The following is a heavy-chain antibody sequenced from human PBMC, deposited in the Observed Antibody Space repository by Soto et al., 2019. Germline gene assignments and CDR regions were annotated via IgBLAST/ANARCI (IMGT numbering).Heavy chain of an antibody. D-gene: IGHD3-9*01. V-gene: IGHV4-59*01. Sequence: SETLSLTCTVSGGPISSYYWSWIRQPPGKGLEWIGYIFYTGSTKYNPSLKSRVTISVDRSRNHFSLNLSSVTAADTAVYYCARDKGRYDSGMDVWGQGTTVTVSS. J-gene: IGHJ6*02. CDR2: IFYTGST. CDR3: ARDKGRYDSGMDV. CDR1: GGPISSYY.